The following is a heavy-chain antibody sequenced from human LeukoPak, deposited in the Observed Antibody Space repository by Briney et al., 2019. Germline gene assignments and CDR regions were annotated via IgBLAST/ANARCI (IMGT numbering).Heavy chain of an antibody. D-gene: IGHD3-10*01. CDR2: INHSGST. J-gene: IGHJ6*03. Sequence: SETLSLTCAVYGGSFSGYYWSWIRQPPGKGLEWIGEINHSGSTNYNPSLKSRVTISVDTSKNQFSLKLSSVTAADTAMYYCAREERGDRRSGNFLYYYYYMDVWGKGAAVTISS. CDR1: GGSFSGYY. V-gene: IGHV4-34*01. CDR3: AREERGDRRSGNFLYYYYYMDV.